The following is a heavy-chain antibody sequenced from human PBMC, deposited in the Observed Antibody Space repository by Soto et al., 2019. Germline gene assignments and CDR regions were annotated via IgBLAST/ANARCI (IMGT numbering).Heavy chain of an antibody. V-gene: IGHV1-8*01. CDR2: MNTNRGNT. J-gene: IGHJ4*02. CDR3: ARGPTWAGNVEY. CDR1: GYTFTSYD. Sequence: QVQLVQSGAEVKKPGASVKVSCKASGYTFTSYDINWVRQATGQGLEWMGWMNTNRGNTGYAQKFQGRVTMTRNTSISTAYMELSSLRSENTAVYYCARGPTWAGNVEYWGQGTLVTVSS. D-gene: IGHD1-1*01.